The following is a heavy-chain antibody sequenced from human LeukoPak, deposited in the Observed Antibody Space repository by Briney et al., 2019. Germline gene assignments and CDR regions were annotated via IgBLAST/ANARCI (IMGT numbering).Heavy chain of an antibody. CDR3: ARDHSYPYYYDSSGYYYPYV. CDR2: INAGNGNT. V-gene: IGHV1-3*01. J-gene: IGHJ4*02. D-gene: IGHD3-22*01. Sequence: ASVKVSCKASGYTFTSYAMHWVRQAPGQRLEWMGWINAGNGNTKYSQKFQGRVTITRDTSASTAYMELSSLRSEDTAVYYCARDHSYPYYYDSSGYYYPYVWGQGTLVTVSS. CDR1: GYTFTSYA.